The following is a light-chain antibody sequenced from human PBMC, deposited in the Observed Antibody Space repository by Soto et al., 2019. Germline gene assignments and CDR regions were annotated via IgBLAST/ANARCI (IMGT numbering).Light chain of an antibody. CDR3: QQSYSTPPLT. J-gene: IGKJ4*01. CDR1: QSISSY. Sequence: DIPMTQSPSSLSASVGDRVTITCRASQSISSYLNWYQQKPGKAPKLLIYAASSLQSGVPSRFSGSGSGTDFNLTISSLQPEDFATYYCQQSYSTPPLTFGGGTKLEIK. V-gene: IGKV1-39*01. CDR2: AAS.